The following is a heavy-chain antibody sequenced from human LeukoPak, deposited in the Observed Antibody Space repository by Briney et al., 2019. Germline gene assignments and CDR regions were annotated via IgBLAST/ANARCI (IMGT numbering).Heavy chain of an antibody. V-gene: IGHV3-21*01. D-gene: IGHD4-17*01. CDR3: AKDLTTVTSQGDY. Sequence: KSGGSLRLSCAASGFTFSSYAMNWVRQAPGKGLEWVSSISSSSSYIYYADSVKGRFTISRDNAKNSLYLQMNSPRAEDTAVYYCAKDLTTVTSQGDYWGQGTLVTVSS. J-gene: IGHJ4*02. CDR1: GFTFSSYA. CDR2: ISSSSSYI.